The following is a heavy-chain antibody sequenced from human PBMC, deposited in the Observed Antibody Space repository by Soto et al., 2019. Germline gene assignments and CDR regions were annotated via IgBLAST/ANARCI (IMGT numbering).Heavy chain of an antibody. CDR3: AREWVVRGVIITGWFDP. J-gene: IGHJ5*02. V-gene: IGHV1-69*01. D-gene: IGHD3-10*01. CDR1: GGTFSSYA. CDR2: IIPIFGTA. Sequence: QVQLVQSGAEVKKPGSSVKVSCKASGGTFSSYAISWVRQAPGQGLEWMGGIIPIFGTANYAQKFQGRVTITADESTSTAYMELSSLRSEDTAVYYCAREWVVRGVIITGWFDPWGQGTLVTVSS.